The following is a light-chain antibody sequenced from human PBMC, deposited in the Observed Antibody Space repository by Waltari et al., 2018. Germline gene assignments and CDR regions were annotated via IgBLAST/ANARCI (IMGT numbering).Light chain of an antibody. CDR1: TIGTKT. CDR2: DNS. J-gene: IGLJ2*01. Sequence: SYVLTQPPSVSVAPGQTATIPCGPTTIGTKTVPWYKQKPGQAPVLVGFDNSDRPSGIPERFSGSNSGSTATLTISRVEAGDEADYYCQVWDFSGDHLIVLFGGGTKVTVL. CDR3: QVWDFSGDHLIVL. V-gene: IGLV3-21*02.